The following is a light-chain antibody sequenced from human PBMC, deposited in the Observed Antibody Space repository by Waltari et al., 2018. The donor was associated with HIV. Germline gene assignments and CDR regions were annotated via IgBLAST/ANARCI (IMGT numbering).Light chain of an antibody. Sequence: DIQMTQSPSTLSASVGDRVTITCRASQSISSWLAWFQQKPGKAPKLLIYKASSLEKGVPSRFSGSGSGTEFTLTISGLQPDDYASYYCQQYDAAPHTFGRGTKLDIK. J-gene: IGKJ2*01. V-gene: IGKV1-5*03. CDR3: QQYDAAPHT. CDR2: KAS. CDR1: QSISSW.